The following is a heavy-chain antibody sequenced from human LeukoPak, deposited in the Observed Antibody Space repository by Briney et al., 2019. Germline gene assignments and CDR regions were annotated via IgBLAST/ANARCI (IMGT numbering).Heavy chain of an antibody. CDR1: GYTPTELS. J-gene: IGHJ5*02. CDR2: FDPEDGET. D-gene: IGHD2-2*01. V-gene: IGHV1-24*01. Sequence: ASVKVSCKVSGYTPTELSMHWVRQAPGKGLEWMGGFDPEDGETIYAQKFQGRVTMTEDTSTDTAYMELSSLRSEDTAVYYCATTGYCSSTSCSNWFDPWGQGTLVTVSS. CDR3: ATTGYCSSTSCSNWFDP.